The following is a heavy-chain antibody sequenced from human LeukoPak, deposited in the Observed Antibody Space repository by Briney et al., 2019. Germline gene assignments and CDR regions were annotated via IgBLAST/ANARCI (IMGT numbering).Heavy chain of an antibody. CDR2: ISWNSGSI. Sequence: SLRLSCAASGFTFDDYAMHWVRQAPGKGLEWVSGISWNSGSIGYADSVKGRFTISRDNAKNSLYLQMNSLRAEDTALYYCAKDIRREEYYFDYWGQGTLVTVSS. CDR1: GFTFDDYA. D-gene: IGHD3-10*01. V-gene: IGHV3-9*01. J-gene: IGHJ4*02. CDR3: AKDIRREEYYFDY.